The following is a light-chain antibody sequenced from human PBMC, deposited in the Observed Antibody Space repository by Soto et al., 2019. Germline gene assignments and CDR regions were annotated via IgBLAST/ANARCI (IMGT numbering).Light chain of an antibody. V-gene: IGLV2-23*01. J-gene: IGLJ2*01. CDR1: SRDIGTYTL. CDR2: EGS. CDR3: CSYAGSSSVV. Sequence: ALTQPASVSGSPGQSITISCTGTSRDIGTYTLVSWYQQYPGKAPKLIIYEGSKRPSGVSNRFSASKTGRTASLTISGLQPEDEADYYCCSYAGSSSVVFGGGTQLTVL.